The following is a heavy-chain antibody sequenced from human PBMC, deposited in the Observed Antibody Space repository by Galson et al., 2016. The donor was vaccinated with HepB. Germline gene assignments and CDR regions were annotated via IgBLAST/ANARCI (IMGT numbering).Heavy chain of an antibody. CDR2: IYWDDGK. D-gene: IGHD3-16*01. Sequence: PALVKPTQTLTLSCTFSGFSLNSSGLGVGWIRQPPRKALEWLALIYWDDGKRYSPSLKRRLSITKDTSKNLVVLTMTDMDPVDTATYYCARVLDYNSVWGSFDYWGQGTLVTVSS. V-gene: IGHV2-5*02. CDR3: ARVLDYNSVWGSFDY. J-gene: IGHJ4*02. CDR1: GFSLNSSGLG.